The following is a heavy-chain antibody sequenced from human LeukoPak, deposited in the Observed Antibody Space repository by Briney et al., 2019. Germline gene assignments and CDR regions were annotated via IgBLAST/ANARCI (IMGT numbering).Heavy chain of an antibody. D-gene: IGHD3-10*01. CDR3: ARDSRTMVRGVFDP. Sequence: GGSLRLSCAASGFTFSSYWMSWVRQAPGKGLEWVANIKQDGSEKYYVDSVKGRFTISRDNAKNSLYLQMNSLRAEDTAVYYCARDSRTMVRGVFDPWGQGTLVTVSS. J-gene: IGHJ5*02. CDR2: IKQDGSEK. V-gene: IGHV3-7*01. CDR1: GFTFSSYW.